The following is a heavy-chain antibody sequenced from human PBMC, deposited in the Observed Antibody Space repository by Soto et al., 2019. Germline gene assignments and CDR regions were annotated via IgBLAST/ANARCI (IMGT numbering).Heavy chain of an antibody. Sequence: PGGSLRLSCAASGFTFSGSAMHWVRQASGKGLEWVGRIRSKANSYATAYAASVKGRFTISRDDSKNTAYLQMNSLKTEDTAVYYCTRHVEGEDYDILTGYHYSMDVWGQGTTVTVSS. CDR1: GFTFSGSA. D-gene: IGHD3-9*01. V-gene: IGHV3-73*01. J-gene: IGHJ6*02. CDR2: IRSKANSYAT. CDR3: TRHVEGEDYDILTGYHYSMDV.